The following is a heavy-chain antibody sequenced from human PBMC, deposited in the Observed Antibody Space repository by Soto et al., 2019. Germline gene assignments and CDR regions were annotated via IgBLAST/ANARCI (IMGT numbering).Heavy chain of an antibody. J-gene: IGHJ1*01. Sequence: EVQLVESGGGLVKPGGSLRLSCAASGFTFSNAWLTWVRQAPGKGLEWVGRIKGKTAGGTTDYAAAVEGRFTISRDDSKNKLYLQMDSLKAEDTAVYYCATRPPVSNLGPEKYLQHWGQGTLVTVSS. CDR3: ATRPPVSNLGPEKYLQH. CDR1: GFTFSNAW. D-gene: IGHD7-27*01. CDR2: IKGKTAGGTT. V-gene: IGHV3-15*01.